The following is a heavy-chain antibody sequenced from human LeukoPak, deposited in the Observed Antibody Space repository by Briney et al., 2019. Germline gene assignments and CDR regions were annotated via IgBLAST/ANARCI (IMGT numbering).Heavy chain of an antibody. CDR2: ISSSGSPI. D-gene: IGHD6-19*01. J-gene: IGHJ4*02. Sequence: GGSLRLSCSDSGFTFRSYAMSWVRQAPGKGLEWVSYISSSGSPIYYADSVKGRFTISRDNAKHSLYLQMNSLRAEDTAVYYCAGGSGWATFDYWGQGTLVTVSS. V-gene: IGHV3-48*03. CDR1: GFTFRSYA. CDR3: AGGSGWATFDY.